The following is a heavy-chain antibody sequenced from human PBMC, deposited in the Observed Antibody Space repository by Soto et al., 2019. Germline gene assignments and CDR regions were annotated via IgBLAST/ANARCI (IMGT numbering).Heavy chain of an antibody. Sequence: SETLSLTCTVSGGSISSGDYYWSWIRQPPGKGLEWIGYIYYSGSTYYNPSLKSRVTVSVDTSKNQFSLKLSSVTAADTAVYYCARDDPYSSLDYWGQGTLVTVSS. D-gene: IGHD6-13*01. V-gene: IGHV4-30-4*01. J-gene: IGHJ4*02. CDR3: ARDDPYSSLDY. CDR2: IYYSGST. CDR1: GGSISSGDYY.